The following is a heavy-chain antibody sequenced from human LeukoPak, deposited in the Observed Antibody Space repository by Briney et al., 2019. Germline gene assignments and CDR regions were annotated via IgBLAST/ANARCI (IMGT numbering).Heavy chain of an antibody. D-gene: IGHD2-15*01. CDR3: GRDALVGYFSYYYMDV. CDR1: GGSISSHY. Sequence: SETLSLTCTVSGGSISSHYWNWIRQSPVKGLEWIADISNSGSTSYNPSLKSRVTISIDTSKNQFSLKLSSVTAADTAVYYCGRDALVGYFSYYYMDVWGKGTTVTVSS. CDR2: ISNSGST. V-gene: IGHV4-59*11. J-gene: IGHJ6*03.